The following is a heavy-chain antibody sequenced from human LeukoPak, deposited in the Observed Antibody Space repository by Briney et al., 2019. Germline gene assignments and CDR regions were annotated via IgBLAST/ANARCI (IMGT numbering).Heavy chain of an antibody. CDR1: GGSFSGCY. Sequence: SSETLSLTCAVYGGSFSGCYWSWIRQPPGKGLEWIGEINHSGSTNYNPSLKSRVTISVDTSKNQFSLKLSSVTAADTAVYYCARGPQKWLLATYYFDYWGQGTLVTVSS. CDR2: INHSGST. D-gene: IGHD3-22*01. CDR3: ARGPQKWLLATYYFDY. J-gene: IGHJ4*02. V-gene: IGHV4-34*01.